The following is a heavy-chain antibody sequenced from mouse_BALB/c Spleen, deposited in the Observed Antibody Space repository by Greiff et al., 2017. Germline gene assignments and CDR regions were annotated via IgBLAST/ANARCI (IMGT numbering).Heavy chain of an antibody. J-gene: IGHJ2*01. CDR3: ARSPSYYYGSRGYFDY. CDR2: IWSGGST. Sequence: VQGVESGPGLVQPSQSLSITCTVSGFSLTSYGVHWVRQSPGKGLEWLGVIWSGGSTDYNAAFISRLSISKDNSKSQVFFKMNSLQANDTAIYYCARSPSYYYGSRGYFDYWGQGTTLTVSS. V-gene: IGHV2-2*02. CDR1: GFSLTSYG. D-gene: IGHD1-1*01.